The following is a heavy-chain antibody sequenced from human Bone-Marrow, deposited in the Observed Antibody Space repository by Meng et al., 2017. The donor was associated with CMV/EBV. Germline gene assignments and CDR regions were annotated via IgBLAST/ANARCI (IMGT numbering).Heavy chain of an antibody. Sequence: SETLSLTCNVSGGSVSSPSYYWTWIRQPPGKGLEWIGYISYSGITNYSPSLKSRVTISLDTSKNQFSLKLTSVTAADTAVYHCARDRCSRTRCYYEGYGMDVWGPGTTVTVSS. J-gene: IGHJ6*02. CDR2: ISYSGIT. CDR1: GGSVSSPSYY. D-gene: IGHD2-2*01. V-gene: IGHV4-61*01. CDR3: ARDRCSRTRCYYEGYGMDV.